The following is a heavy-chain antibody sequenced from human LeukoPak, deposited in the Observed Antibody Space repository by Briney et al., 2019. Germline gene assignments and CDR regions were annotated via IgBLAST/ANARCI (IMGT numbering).Heavy chain of an antibody. CDR1: GFTFSSYW. Sequence: PGGSLRLSCAASGFTFSSYWMHWVRQAPGKGLVWVSRINSVGSSTSYADSVKGRFTISRDNAKNTLYLQMNSLRAEDTAVYYCARGQYYYDSSGYSHFDYWGQGTLVTVSS. CDR2: INSVGSST. V-gene: IGHV3-74*01. J-gene: IGHJ4*02. D-gene: IGHD3-22*01. CDR3: ARGQYYYDSSGYSHFDY.